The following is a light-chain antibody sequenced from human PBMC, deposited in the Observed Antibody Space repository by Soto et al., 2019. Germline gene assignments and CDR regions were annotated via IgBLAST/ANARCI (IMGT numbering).Light chain of an antibody. Sequence: EIVLTQSPATLSLSPGERATLSCRASQSVSSSLAWYQHKPGQAPRLLIYDASNRATGIPARFSGSGSGTDCTLTISSLEPEDFAVYYCQQRTFGQGTKVEIK. J-gene: IGKJ1*01. CDR1: QSVSSS. CDR2: DAS. V-gene: IGKV3-11*01. CDR3: QQRT.